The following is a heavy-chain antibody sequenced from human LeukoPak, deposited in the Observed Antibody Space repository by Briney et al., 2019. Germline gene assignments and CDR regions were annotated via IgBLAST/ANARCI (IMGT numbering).Heavy chain of an antibody. CDR3: AKRGSGRQTLYYMDV. D-gene: IGHD1-1*01. CDR1: GFTFSNYW. J-gene: IGHJ6*03. Sequence: PGGSLRLSCAASGFTFSNYWMSWVRQAPGKGLEWVANIKEDGSEKYYVDSVKGRFTISRDNSKNTLYLQMNSLRTDDTAVYYCAKRGSGRQTLYYMDVWGKGTTVIVSS. V-gene: IGHV3-7*01. CDR2: IKEDGSEK.